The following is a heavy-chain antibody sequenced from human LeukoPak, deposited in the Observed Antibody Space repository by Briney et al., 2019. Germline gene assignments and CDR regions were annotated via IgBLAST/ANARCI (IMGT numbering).Heavy chain of an antibody. CDR3: ARGSAGGGYCSSSSCYWFDP. Sequence: APGKVSCKASGYTLTSYGISSVRQAPGQRLEGMGWISAYNGNTNYAQKLQGRVTMTTDTSTSTAYMELRSLRSDDTAVYYCARGSAGGGYCSSSSCYWFDPWGQGTLVTVSS. CDR2: ISAYNGNT. J-gene: IGHJ5*02. V-gene: IGHV1-18*04. D-gene: IGHD2-2*03. CDR1: GYTLTSYG.